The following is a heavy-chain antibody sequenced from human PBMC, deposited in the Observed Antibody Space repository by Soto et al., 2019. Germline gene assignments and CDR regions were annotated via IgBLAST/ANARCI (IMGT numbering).Heavy chain of an antibody. Sequence: SETLSLTCAVYGGSFSGYYWSWIRQPPGKGLEWIGEINHSGSTNYNPSLKSRVTISVDTSKNQFSLTLSSVTAADTAVYYCARGEWTVASAEYSQHGGQGPSVPVSS. V-gene: IGHV4-34*01. D-gene: IGHD6-19*01. CDR1: GGSFSGYY. CDR3: ARGEWTVASAEYSQH. J-gene: IGHJ1*01. CDR2: INHSGST.